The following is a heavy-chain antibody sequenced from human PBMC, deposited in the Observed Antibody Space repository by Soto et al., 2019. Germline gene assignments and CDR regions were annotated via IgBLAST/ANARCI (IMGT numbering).Heavy chain of an antibody. CDR3: AHWGGTGFDY. Sequence: QITLKESGPTLVETTQTLTLTCSFSGFSLSASTVGVGWTRQPPGKALEWLALIWRSDDKRYSPSLKNRLTITQDTSKNQVVLTMTNMDPVDTATYYCAHWGGTGFDYWGQGTLVSVSS. CDR1: GFSLSASTVG. V-gene: IGHV2-5*01. D-gene: IGHD3-16*01. J-gene: IGHJ4*02. CDR2: IWRSDDK.